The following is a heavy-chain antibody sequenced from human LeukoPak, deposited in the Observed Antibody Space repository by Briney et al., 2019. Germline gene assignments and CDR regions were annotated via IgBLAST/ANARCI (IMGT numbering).Heavy chain of an antibody. V-gene: IGHV3-23*01. CDR3: AKVNYDFWSHMDV. J-gene: IGHJ6*02. CDR2: ISGSGGST. Sequence: PGGSLRLSCAASGFTFSNYAMSWVRQAPGKGLEWVSAISGSGGSTYYADSVKGRFTISRDNSKNTLYLQMNSLRAEDTAVYYCAKVNYDFWSHMDVWGQGTTVTVSS. CDR1: GFTFSNYA. D-gene: IGHD3-3*01.